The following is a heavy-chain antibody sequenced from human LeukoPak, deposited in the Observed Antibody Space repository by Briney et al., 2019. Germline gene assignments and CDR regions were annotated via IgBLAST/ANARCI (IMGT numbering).Heavy chain of an antibody. CDR2: INHSGST. CDR1: GGSFSGYY. CDR3: ARGLTGYSSGWYGVKYYFNY. Sequence: PSETLSLTCAVYGGSFSGYYWSWIRQPPGKGLEWTGEINHSGSTNYNPSLKSRVTISVDTSKNQFSLKLSSVTAADTAVYYCARGLTGYSSGWYGVKYYFNYWGQGTLVTVSS. V-gene: IGHV4-34*01. J-gene: IGHJ4*02. D-gene: IGHD6-19*01.